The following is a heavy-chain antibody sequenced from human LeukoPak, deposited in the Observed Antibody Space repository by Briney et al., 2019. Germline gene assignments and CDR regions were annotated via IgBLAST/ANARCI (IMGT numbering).Heavy chain of an antibody. Sequence: SVKVSCKASGGTFSSYAISWVRQAPGQGLEWMGRIIPILGIANYAQKFQGRVTITADKSTSTAYMELSSLRSEDTAVYYCARVAYYYDSSGDLFDYWGQGTLVTVSS. CDR3: ARVAYYYDSSGDLFDY. V-gene: IGHV1-69*04. CDR1: GGTFSSYA. J-gene: IGHJ4*02. CDR2: IIPILGIA. D-gene: IGHD3-22*01.